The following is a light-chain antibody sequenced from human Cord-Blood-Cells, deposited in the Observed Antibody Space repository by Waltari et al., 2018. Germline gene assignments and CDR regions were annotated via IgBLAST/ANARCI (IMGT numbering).Light chain of an antibody. CDR2: GAS. Sequence: EIVLTQSPGTLSLSPGERATLSCRASQSVSSSYLAWYQQKPGQAPRLLIYGASSRATGIPDGCSGSGSGTDFTLTISRLGPEDFAVYYCQQYGSSPPWTFGQGTKVEIK. CDR1: QSVSSSY. CDR3: QQYGSSPPWT. J-gene: IGKJ1*01. V-gene: IGKV3-20*01.